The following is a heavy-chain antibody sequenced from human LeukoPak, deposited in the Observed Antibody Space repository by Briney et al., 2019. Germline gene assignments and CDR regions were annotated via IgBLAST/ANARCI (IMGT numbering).Heavy chain of an antibody. CDR1: GGSISSYY. CDR2: IYYSGST. CDR3: ARVVYSGSYFDY. Sequence: SETLSLTCTVSGGSISSYYWSWIRQPPGKGLEWIGYIYYSGSTNYNPSLKSRVTISADTSKNQFSLKLSSVTAADTAVYYCARVVYSGSYFDYWGQGTLVTVSS. J-gene: IGHJ4*02. V-gene: IGHV4-59*01. D-gene: IGHD1-26*01.